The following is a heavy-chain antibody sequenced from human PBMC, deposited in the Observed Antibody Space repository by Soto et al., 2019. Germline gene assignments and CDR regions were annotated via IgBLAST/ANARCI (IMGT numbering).Heavy chain of an antibody. D-gene: IGHD6-13*01. CDR2: IWNDGNGY. CDR3: ARRQISPPTRGAASARGGMDV. CDR1: GFNFNNYG. J-gene: IGHJ6*02. Sequence: QVQLVESGGGVVQPGRSLRLSCAASGFNFNNYGMHWVRQAPGKGLEWVAVIWNDGNGYYYANSVKGRFTISRDNSKNTLYLEKSSLSVEDTAVYYCARRQISPPTRGAASARGGMDVWGQGTTVTVSS. V-gene: IGHV3-33*01.